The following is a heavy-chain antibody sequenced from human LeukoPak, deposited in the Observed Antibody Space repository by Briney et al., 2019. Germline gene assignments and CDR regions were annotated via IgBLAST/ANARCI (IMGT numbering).Heavy chain of an antibody. D-gene: IGHD2-2*01. V-gene: IGHV1-24*01. Sequence: ASVKVSCKVSGYSLTGVSKYWVRQAPGKGLEWMGDFDLDGAGETFFAQKFEGRVTMTEDTSTDTVYMELSSLRSDDTAVYYCAMGDPYQLLEYWGQGTLVTVSS. CDR2: FDLDGAGET. CDR1: GYSLTGVS. CDR3: AMGDPYQLLEY. J-gene: IGHJ4*02.